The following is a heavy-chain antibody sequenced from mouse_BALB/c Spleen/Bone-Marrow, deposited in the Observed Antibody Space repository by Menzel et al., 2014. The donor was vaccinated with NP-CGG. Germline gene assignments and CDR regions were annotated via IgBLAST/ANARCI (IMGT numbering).Heavy chain of an antibody. CDR3: ARGDYGDWYFDV. CDR2: ISYYNGAT. V-gene: IGHV1S34*01. D-gene: IGHD2-4*01. Sequence: LVKTGASVKISCKASGYSFTGYYMHWVKRSHGKSLEWIGYISYYNGATSYNQKFKGKATFTVDTSSSTAYMQFNSLTSEDSAVYYCARGDYGDWYFDVWGAGTTVTVSS. J-gene: IGHJ1*01. CDR1: GYSFTGYY.